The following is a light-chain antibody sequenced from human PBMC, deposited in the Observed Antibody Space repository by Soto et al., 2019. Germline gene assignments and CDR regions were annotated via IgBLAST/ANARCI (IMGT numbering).Light chain of an antibody. J-gene: IGLJ2*01. CDR2: DVS. CDR1: SSDVGSYIY. V-gene: IGLV2-8*01. Sequence: QSALTQPPSASGSPGQSVTISCTGISSDVGSYIYVSWYQQHPGKAPKLMIYDVSKRPPGVPDRFSGSMSGKTASLTVSGLQAEDEADYYCSSNAGSNNLVFGGGTKLTVL. CDR3: SSNAGSNNLV.